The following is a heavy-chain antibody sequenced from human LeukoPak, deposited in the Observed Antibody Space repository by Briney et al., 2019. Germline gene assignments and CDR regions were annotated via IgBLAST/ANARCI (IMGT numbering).Heavy chain of an antibody. CDR3: AKGGRSKEYEFVSFDP. CDR2: ISASGGST. J-gene: IGHJ5*02. D-gene: IGHD3-3*01. Sequence: GGSLRLSCAASGFTFSSYAMTWVRQAPGKGLEWVSGISASGGSTYYADCVKGRVIISRDNSKNTVYMQMNSLRAEDTAVYYCAKGGRSKEYEFVSFDPWGQGTLVTVSS. CDR1: GFTFSSYA. V-gene: IGHV3-23*01.